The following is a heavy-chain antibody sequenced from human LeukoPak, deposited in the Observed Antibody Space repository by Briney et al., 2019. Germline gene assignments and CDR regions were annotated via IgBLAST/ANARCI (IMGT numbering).Heavy chain of an antibody. CDR2: INPNSGGT. CDR3: ARTPVVVPAQRSYWFDP. CDR1: GYTFTGYY. J-gene: IGHJ5*02. Sequence: GASVKVSCKASGYTFTGYYMHWVRQAPGQGLEWMGWINPNSGGTNYAQKFQGRVTMTRDTSISTAYMELSRLRSDDTAVYYCARTPVVVPAQRSYWFDPWGQGTLVTVSS. D-gene: IGHD2-2*01. V-gene: IGHV1-2*02.